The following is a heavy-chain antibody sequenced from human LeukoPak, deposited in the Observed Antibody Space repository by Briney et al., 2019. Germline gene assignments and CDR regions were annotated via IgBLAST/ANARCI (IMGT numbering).Heavy chain of an antibody. CDR3: ARENPSGYYNRPIDY. Sequence: SGTLSLTSTVSGASISSYYWSWIRQPPGKGLEWIGDIYYSGSIKYNPSLKSRVTMSVDTSKNQFSLKLSSVTAADTAIYYCARENPSGYYNRPIDYWGQGTLVTVSS. V-gene: IGHV4-59*01. D-gene: IGHD3-22*01. CDR1: GASISSYY. J-gene: IGHJ4*02. CDR2: IYYSGSI.